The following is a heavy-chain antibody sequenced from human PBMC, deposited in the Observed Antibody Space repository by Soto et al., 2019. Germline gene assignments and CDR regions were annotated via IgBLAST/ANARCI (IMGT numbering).Heavy chain of an antibody. CDR1: GGSISSGDYY. V-gene: IGHV4-30-4*01. Sequence: SETLSLTCTVSGGSISSGDYYWSWIRQPPGKGLERIGYIYYSGSTYYNPSLKSRVTISVDTSKNQFSLKLSSVTAADTAVYYCARVPDYGGTANWFDPWGQGTLVTVSS. CDR2: IYYSGST. CDR3: ARVPDYGGTANWFDP. D-gene: IGHD4-17*01. J-gene: IGHJ5*02.